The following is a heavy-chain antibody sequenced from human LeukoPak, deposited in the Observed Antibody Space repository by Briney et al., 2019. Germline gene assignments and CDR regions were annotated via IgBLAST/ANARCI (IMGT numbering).Heavy chain of an antibody. J-gene: IGHJ4*02. CDR1: RYSVNNNDW. CDR3: ASIAAPDE. CDR2: INHSGST. V-gene: IGHV4-28*01. Sequence: SDTLSLTCDVYRYSVNNNDWWGWIRQPPGKGLEWIGEINHSGSTNYNPSLKSRVTISVDTSKNQFSLKLSSVTAADTAVYYCASIAAPDEWGQGTLVTVSS. D-gene: IGHD6-6*01.